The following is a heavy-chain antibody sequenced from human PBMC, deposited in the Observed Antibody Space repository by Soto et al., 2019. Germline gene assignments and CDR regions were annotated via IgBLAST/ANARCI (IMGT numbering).Heavy chain of an antibody. CDR2: IYNSGST. J-gene: IGHJ5*02. D-gene: IGHD2-15*01. V-gene: IGHV4-31*03. Sequence: SETLSLTCTVSGGSISSGGYYWTWIRQHPGKGLEWIGYIYNSGSTYYNPSLKSRVFMSVDTSKNHFSLNLRSVTAADTAVYYCARHEGEYCNDGGCYISSWFDPWGQGTLVTVSS. CDR1: GGSISSGGYY. CDR3: ARHEGEYCNDGGCYISSWFDP.